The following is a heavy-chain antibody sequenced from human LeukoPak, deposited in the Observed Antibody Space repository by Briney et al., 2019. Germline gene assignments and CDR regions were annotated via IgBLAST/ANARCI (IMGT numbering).Heavy chain of an antibody. Sequence: GGSLRLSCAASGFTFNTYWMHWVRQAPGKGLVWVSGISGSGGSTYYADSVKGRFTISRDNAKNSLYLQMNSLRAEDMALHYCAKAPSYDILTGPDYWGQGTLVTVSS. J-gene: IGHJ4*02. D-gene: IGHD3-9*01. CDR1: GFTFNTYW. CDR2: ISGSGGST. V-gene: IGHV3-74*01. CDR3: AKAPSYDILTGPDY.